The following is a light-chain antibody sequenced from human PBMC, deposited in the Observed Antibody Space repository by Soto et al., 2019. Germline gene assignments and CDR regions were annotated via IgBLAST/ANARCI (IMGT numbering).Light chain of an antibody. J-gene: IGKJ2*01. CDR2: AAS. CDR3: QKSSSIPYT. Sequence: DIQMTQSPSSLSASVGDRFTITCRASQTISTYLNWYQQNPRKAPKLLIYAASNLQNGVPSSFSGSGSGTDFTLTISSLQPEDFATYYCQKSSSIPYTFGQGTKLEIK. V-gene: IGKV1-39*01. CDR1: QTISTY.